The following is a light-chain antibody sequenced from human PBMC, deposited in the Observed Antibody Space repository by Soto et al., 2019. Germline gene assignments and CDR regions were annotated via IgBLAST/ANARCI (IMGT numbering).Light chain of an antibody. CDR3: CSSAPESTYV. Sequence: QSVLAQPASVSGSPGQSITISCTGTSSDAGAYNSVSWYQQHPHKAPQVIIYKGTQRPSGVSNRFSGSTSGNAASMTISGLQADDEADYFCCSSAPESTYVFGSGTKV. CDR2: KGT. V-gene: IGLV2-23*01. CDR1: SSDAGAYNS. J-gene: IGLJ1*01.